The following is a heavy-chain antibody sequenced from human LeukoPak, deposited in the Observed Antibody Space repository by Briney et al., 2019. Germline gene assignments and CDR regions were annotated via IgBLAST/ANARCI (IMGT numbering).Heavy chain of an antibody. D-gene: IGHD2-15*01. Sequence: GGSLRLSCAASGFTFTSYWMHWVRQAPGKGLVWVSRINSDGSSTTYADSVKGRFTISRDNVKNTLYLQMHSLRDEDTAVYFCARGGSGYCSGGSCYPFDYWGQGTLVTVSS. CDR3: ARGGSGYCSGGSCYPFDY. V-gene: IGHV3-74*01. J-gene: IGHJ4*02. CDR2: INSDGSST. CDR1: GFTFTSYW.